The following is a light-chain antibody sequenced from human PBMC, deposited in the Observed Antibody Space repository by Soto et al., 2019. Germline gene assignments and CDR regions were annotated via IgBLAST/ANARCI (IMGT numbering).Light chain of an antibody. J-gene: IGLJ1*01. Sequence: QSALTQPASVSGSPGQSITISCTGTSSDVGSYNYVSWYQQHPGKAPKLMIYDVSNRPSGVSNRFSGSKSGNTASLTISGRKAEDDADYYCNSYTGSSTPYVFGPGTKLTVL. CDR3: NSYTGSSTPYV. V-gene: IGLV2-14*03. CDR2: DVS. CDR1: SSDVGSYNY.